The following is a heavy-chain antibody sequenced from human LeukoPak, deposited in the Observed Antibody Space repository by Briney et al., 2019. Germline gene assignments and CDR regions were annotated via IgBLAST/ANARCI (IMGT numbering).Heavy chain of an antibody. Sequence: GGSLRLSCAASGFTFRNYAMIWVRQAPGKGLEWVSCISESDTSTYYADSVKGRFTISRDNAKNSLYLQMNSLRAEDTAVYYCAELGITMIGGVWGKGTTVTISS. V-gene: IGHV3-23*01. J-gene: IGHJ6*04. CDR2: ISESDTST. D-gene: IGHD3-10*02. CDR1: GFTFRNYA. CDR3: AELGITMIGGV.